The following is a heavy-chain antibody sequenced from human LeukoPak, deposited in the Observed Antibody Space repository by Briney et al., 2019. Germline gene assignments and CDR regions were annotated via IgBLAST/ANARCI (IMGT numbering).Heavy chain of an antibody. D-gene: IGHD3-10*01. V-gene: IGHV4-61*02. J-gene: IGHJ5*02. Sequence: PSETLSLTCTVPGYSISSGYYWSWIRQPAGKGLEWIGRISTSGSTNYNPSLKSRVTISVDTSKNQLSLNLSSVTAADTAVYCCARSPGGVWFGELGSRNTVKGGFDPWGQGSLVTVSS. CDR2: ISTSGST. CDR3: ARSPGGVWFGELGSRNTVKGGFDP. CDR1: GYSISSGYY.